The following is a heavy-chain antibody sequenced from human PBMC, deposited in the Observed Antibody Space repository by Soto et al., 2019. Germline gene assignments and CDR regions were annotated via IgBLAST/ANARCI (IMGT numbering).Heavy chain of an antibody. V-gene: IGHV1-69*13. Sequence: ASVKVSCKASGGTFSSYAISWVRQAPGQGLEWMGGIIPIFGTANYAQKFQGRVTITADESTSTAYMELSSLRSEDTAVYYCARVSDIVVVPASQAGFDPWGQGTLVTVSS. J-gene: IGHJ5*02. CDR2: IIPIFGTA. CDR1: GGTFSSYA. CDR3: ARVSDIVVVPASQAGFDP. D-gene: IGHD2-2*01.